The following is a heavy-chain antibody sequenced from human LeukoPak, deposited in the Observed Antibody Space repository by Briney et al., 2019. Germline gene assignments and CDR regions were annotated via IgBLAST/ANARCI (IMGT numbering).Heavy chain of an antibody. J-gene: IGHJ3*02. Sequence: SETLSLTCTVSGGSISSSSFYWGWIRQPPGKGLEWIGSIFYSGITYYNPSLKSRVTISVDTFKNQFSLKLSSVTAADTAVYFCARRNYERNFDIWGQGTMVTVSS. CDR1: GGSISSSSFY. CDR3: ARRNYERNFDI. D-gene: IGHD3-16*01. CDR2: IFYSGIT. V-gene: IGHV4-39*01.